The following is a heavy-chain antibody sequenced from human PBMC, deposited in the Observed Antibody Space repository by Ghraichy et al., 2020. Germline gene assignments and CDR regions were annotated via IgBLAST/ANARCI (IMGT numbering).Heavy chain of an antibody. CDR3: ARTQFSSSWSDY. J-gene: IGHJ4*02. D-gene: IGHD6-13*01. V-gene: IGHV3-74*01. CDR2: INSDGSST. Sequence: GGSLRLSCAASGFNFINYWMYWVRQAPGKGLVWVSRINSDGSSTSYADSVKGRFTISRDNAKNTLYLQMNSLRAEDTAVYYCARTQFSSSWSDYWGQGTLVTVSS. CDR1: GFNFINYW.